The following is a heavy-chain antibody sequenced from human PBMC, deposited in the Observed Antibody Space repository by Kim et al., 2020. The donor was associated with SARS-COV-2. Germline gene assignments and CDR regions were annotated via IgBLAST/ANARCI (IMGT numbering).Heavy chain of an antibody. V-gene: IGHV2-5*02. CDR1: GFSLSTSGVG. D-gene: IGHD1-1*01. Sequence: SGPTLVKRTQTLTLTCTFSGFSLSTSGVGVGWIRQPPGKALEWLGLVYWDDDKRYSPSLKTRLTITKDTSKNQVVLTMTKMDPVDTATYYCAHGNPGNSPSEGWFDPWGQGILVTVSS. CDR2: VYWDDDK. CDR3: AHGNPGNSPSEGWFDP. J-gene: IGHJ5*02.